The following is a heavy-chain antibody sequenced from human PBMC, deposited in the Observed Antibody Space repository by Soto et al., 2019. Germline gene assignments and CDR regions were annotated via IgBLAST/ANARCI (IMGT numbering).Heavy chain of an antibody. CDR1: GFTFINYA. V-gene: IGHV3-30-3*01. D-gene: IGHD4-17*01. CDR3: ARDLGNNYGSFAY. J-gene: IGHJ4*02. CDR2: ISYDGSNK. Sequence: GGSLRLSCAASGFTFINYAMHWVRQAPGKGLEWVAVISYDGSNKYYADSVKGRITISRDNSRNTLSLQMNNLRAEDTAMYYCARDLGNNYGSFAYWGQGTLVTVSS.